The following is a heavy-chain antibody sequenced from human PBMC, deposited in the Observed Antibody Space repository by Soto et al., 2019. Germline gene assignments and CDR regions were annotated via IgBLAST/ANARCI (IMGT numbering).Heavy chain of an antibody. J-gene: IGHJ2*01. D-gene: IGHD4-4*01. V-gene: IGHV3-30-3*01. CDR2: ISYDGSNK. CDR3: ARPLWRDDYNWGYFDL. CDR1: GFTFSSYA. Sequence: QVQLVESGGGVVQPGRSLRLSCAASGFTFSSYAMHWVRQAPGKGLEWVAVISYDGSNKYYTDSVKGRFTISRDNSKNTLYLQRNSLRAEDTAGYYGARPLWRDDYNWGYFDLWGRGTLVTVSS.